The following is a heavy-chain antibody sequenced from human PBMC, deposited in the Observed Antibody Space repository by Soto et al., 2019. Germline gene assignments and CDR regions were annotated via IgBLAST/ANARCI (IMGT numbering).Heavy chain of an antibody. Sequence: SETLSLTCTVSGDSMTYSYWSWIRLLPGKGLEWVGYIYYSGSTSYNPSLKRRVTISVDTSKNQFSLQLSSVTAADTAVYYCAVNSSSWYPLYYYYYYGMDVWGQGTTVTVSS. J-gene: IGHJ6*02. CDR1: GDSMTYSY. CDR2: IYYSGST. D-gene: IGHD6-13*01. CDR3: AVNSSSWYPLYYYYYYGMDV. V-gene: IGHV4-59*08.